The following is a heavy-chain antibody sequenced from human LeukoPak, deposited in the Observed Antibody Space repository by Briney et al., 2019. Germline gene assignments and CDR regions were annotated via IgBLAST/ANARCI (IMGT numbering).Heavy chain of an antibody. CDR3: ARLDSSSWANSDY. CDR2: IYYSGST. Sequence: PSETLSLTCTVSGGSISSSSYYWGWIRQPPGKGLEWIGSIYYSGSTYYNPSLKSRVTISVDTSKNQFSLKLSSVTAADTAVYYCARLDSSSWANSDYWGQGTLVTVSS. J-gene: IGHJ4*02. D-gene: IGHD6-13*01. V-gene: IGHV4-39*01. CDR1: GGSISSSSYY.